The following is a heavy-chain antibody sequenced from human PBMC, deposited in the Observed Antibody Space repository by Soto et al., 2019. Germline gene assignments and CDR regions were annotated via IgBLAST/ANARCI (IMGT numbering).Heavy chain of an antibody. D-gene: IGHD5-18*01. CDR2: FDPEDGET. CDR3: ATSRLPGMVSFFDY. V-gene: IGHV1-24*01. J-gene: IGHJ4*02. CDR1: GYTLTELS. Sequence: GASVKVSCKVSGYTLTELSMHWVRQALGKGLEWMGGFDPEDGETIYAQKFQGRITMTEDTSTDTAYMELSSLRSEDTAVYYCATSRLPGMVSFFDYWGQGTLVTVSS.